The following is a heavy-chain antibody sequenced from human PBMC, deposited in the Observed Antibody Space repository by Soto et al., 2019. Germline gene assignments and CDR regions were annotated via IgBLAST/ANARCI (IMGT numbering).Heavy chain of an antibody. CDR3: ARPDEGGYSSNHHYYYALDV. CDR2: IIPIFDIT. V-gene: IGHV1-69*13. D-gene: IGHD3-22*01. Sequence: SVKASCKASGGTFRSYSISWVRQAPGQGLEWMGGIIPIFDITNYAQKFQGRVTITADESTSTAYMELSSLGSDDTAVYYCARPDEGGYSSNHHYYYALDVWGQGTTVTVSS. J-gene: IGHJ6*02. CDR1: GGTFRSYS.